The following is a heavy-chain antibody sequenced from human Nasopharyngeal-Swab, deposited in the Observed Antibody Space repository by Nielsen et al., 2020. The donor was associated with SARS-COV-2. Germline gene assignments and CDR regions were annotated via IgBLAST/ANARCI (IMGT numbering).Heavy chain of an antibody. Sequence: ASVKVSCKASGGTFSSYAITWVRQAPGQGLEWMGWSSPTNGNTNYALNFQGRVTMTADTSTNTAYMELRSLRYDDTAVYYCARDPGAATLDYWGQGSLVTVSS. CDR2: SSPTNGNT. J-gene: IGHJ4*02. V-gene: IGHV1-18*01. CDR3: ARDPGAATLDY. CDR1: GGTFSSYA. D-gene: IGHD3-10*01.